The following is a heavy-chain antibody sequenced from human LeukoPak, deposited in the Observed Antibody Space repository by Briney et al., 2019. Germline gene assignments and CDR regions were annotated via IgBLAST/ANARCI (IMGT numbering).Heavy chain of an antibody. CDR2: INNDGSST. D-gene: IGHD3-22*01. J-gene: IGHJ4*02. V-gene: IGHV3-74*01. CDR3: ARDVGVAIYDR. CDR1: GFTFSSYW. Sequence: GGSLRLSCAASGFTFSSYWMHWVRQAPGKGLVWVSRINNDGSSTNYADSVKGRFTISRDNAKNTLYLQMNSLRTEDTAVYYCARDVGVAIYDRGGQGTLVTVSS.